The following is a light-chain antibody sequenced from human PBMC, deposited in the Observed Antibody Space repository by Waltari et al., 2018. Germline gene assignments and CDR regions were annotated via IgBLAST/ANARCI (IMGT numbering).Light chain of an antibody. Sequence: ELVMTQSPATLSVSPGERASLPCRASQSARTSLAWYQQTPGQAPRPLIYRASTRAAGIPDRFSGSGSGTEFTLTISSLQSEDSAIYYCQQYNIWPWTFGQGTKVDIK. V-gene: IGKV3-15*01. J-gene: IGKJ1*01. CDR1: QSARTS. CDR3: QQYNIWPWT. CDR2: RAS.